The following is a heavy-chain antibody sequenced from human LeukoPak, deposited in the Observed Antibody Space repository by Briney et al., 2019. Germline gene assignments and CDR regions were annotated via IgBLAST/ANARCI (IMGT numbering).Heavy chain of an antibody. D-gene: IGHD3-22*01. V-gene: IGHV4-4*07. Sequence: SETLSLTCTVSGDSISSYYWSWIRQPAGKGLEWMGRIYTSGSTNYNPYLKSRVTMSVDTSKNQFSLKLSSVTAADTAVYYCARDSHYDSSGYGPRNWFDPWGQGTLVTVSS. J-gene: IGHJ5*02. CDR3: ARDSHYDSSGYGPRNWFDP. CDR1: GDSISSYY. CDR2: IYTSGST.